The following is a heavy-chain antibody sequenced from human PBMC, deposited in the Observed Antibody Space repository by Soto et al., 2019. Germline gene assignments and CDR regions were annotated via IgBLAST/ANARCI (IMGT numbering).Heavy chain of an antibody. Sequence: SQTLSLTCAISGDSVSSKTAARNWIRQSPSRGLEWLGRTYFRSKWYNDYAISVKSRITINPDTSKNQLSLLLNSVTPEDTAVYYCARVSFDHFVHWFDPWGQGTLVTVSS. V-gene: IGHV6-1*01. CDR2: TYFRSKWYN. D-gene: IGHD3-9*01. CDR1: GDSVSSKTAA. J-gene: IGHJ5*02. CDR3: ARVSFDHFVHWFDP.